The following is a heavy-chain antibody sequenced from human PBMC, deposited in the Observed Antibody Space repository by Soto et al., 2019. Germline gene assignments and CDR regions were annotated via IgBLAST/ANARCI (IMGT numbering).Heavy chain of an antibody. D-gene: IGHD2-2*01. Sequence: TSETLSLTCTVSGGSISSYYWSWIRQPPGKGLEWIGYIYYSGSTNYNPSLKSRVTIPVDTSKNQFSLKLSSVTAADTAVYYCARDQAPAALLEWFDPWGQGTLVTVSS. CDR2: IYYSGST. J-gene: IGHJ5*02. CDR1: GGSISSYY. V-gene: IGHV4-59*01. CDR3: ARDQAPAALLEWFDP.